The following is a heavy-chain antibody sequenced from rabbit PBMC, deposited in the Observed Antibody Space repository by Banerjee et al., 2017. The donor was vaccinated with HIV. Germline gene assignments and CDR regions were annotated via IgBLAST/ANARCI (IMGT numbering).Heavy chain of an antibody. D-gene: IGHD4-1*01. CDR1: GIDFSSYG. V-gene: IGHV1S47*01. CDR3: ARIPIVVAGVGWLDL. Sequence: QEQLVESGGGLVQPGGSLKLSCKASGIDFSSYGISWVRQAPGKGLEWIAYIYPDYGSTDYASWVNGRFTISLDNAQNTVFLQMTSLTAADTATYFCARIPIVVAGVGWLDLWGPGTLVTVS. CDR2: IYPDYGST. J-gene: IGHJ5*01.